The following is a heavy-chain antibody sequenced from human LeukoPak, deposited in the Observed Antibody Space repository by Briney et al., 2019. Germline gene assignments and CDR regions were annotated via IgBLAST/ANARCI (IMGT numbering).Heavy chain of an antibody. CDR3: VRERGYYGDSL. CDR2: IHHSGIT. D-gene: IGHD4-17*01. CDR1: GGSFSGYY. V-gene: IGHV4-34*01. J-gene: IGHJ4*02. Sequence: PSETLSLTCAVYGGSFSGYYWNWVRQPPGKGLEWIGGIHHSGITYYNPSLKSRVTLSVDTSKNEVSLTLRSVTAADTAVYYCVRERGYYGDSLWGQGTLVIVSS.